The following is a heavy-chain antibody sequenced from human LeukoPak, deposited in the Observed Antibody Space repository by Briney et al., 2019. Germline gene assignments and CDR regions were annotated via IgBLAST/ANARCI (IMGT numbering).Heavy chain of an antibody. J-gene: IGHJ4*02. D-gene: IGHD3-16*02. CDR1: GYTLTELS. V-gene: IGHV1-24*01. CDR3: ATSYYDYVWGRYRPFDY. Sequence: ASVKVSCKVSGYTLTELSMHWVRQAPGKGLEWMGGFDPEDGETIYAQKFQGRVTMTEDTSTDTAYMELSSLRSEDTAVYYCATSYYDYVWGRYRPFDYWGQGTLVTVSS. CDR2: FDPEDGET.